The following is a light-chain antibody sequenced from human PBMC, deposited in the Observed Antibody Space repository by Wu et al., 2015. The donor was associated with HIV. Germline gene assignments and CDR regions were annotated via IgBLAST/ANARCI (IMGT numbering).Light chain of an antibody. V-gene: IGKV1-33*01. CDR1: QDIDKY. CDR2: DAS. Sequence: DIQMTQSPSSLSASVGDRVTITCQASQDIDKYLSWYQQEAGKAPKLLIYDASNLETGVTSRFSGSGFGTTFTFTISNLQPEDIATYYCQQYDNLPITFGQGTRLDIK. J-gene: IGKJ5*01. CDR3: QQYDNLPIT.